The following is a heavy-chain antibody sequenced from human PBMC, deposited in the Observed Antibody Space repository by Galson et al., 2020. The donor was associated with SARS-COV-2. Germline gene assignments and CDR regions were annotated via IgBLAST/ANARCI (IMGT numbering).Heavy chain of an antibody. D-gene: IGHD6-19*01. J-gene: IGHJ6*02. Sequence: GGSLRLSCAASGFTFSSYGMHWVRQAPGKGLEWVAVIWYDGSNKYYADSVKGRFTISRDNSKNTPYLQMNSLRAEDTAVYYCAREGTQYSSGWYGGYYYYGMDVWGQGTTVTVSS. CDR1: GFTFSSYG. CDR3: AREGTQYSSGWYGGYYYYGMDV. V-gene: IGHV3-33*01. CDR2: IWYDGSNK.